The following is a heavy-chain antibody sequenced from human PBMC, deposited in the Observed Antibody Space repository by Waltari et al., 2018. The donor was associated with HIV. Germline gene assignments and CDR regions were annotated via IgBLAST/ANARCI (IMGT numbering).Heavy chain of an antibody. V-gene: IGHV3-30-3*01. D-gene: IGHD3-22*01. J-gene: IGHJ4*02. Sequence: QVQMLESGGGVVQPGRSRRLSCAASGFTFSSSGMHWVRQAPGKGLEWVAVISNDGSSKYYADSVKGRFTISRDNSKNTLYLHMNSLRAEDTAVYYCASPFYSDSTTYYYGLDYWGQGTLVTVSS. CDR3: ASPFYSDSTTYYYGLDY. CDR2: ISNDGSSK. CDR1: GFTFSSSG.